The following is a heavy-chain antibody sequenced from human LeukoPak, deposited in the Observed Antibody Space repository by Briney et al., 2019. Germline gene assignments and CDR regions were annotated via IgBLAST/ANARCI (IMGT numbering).Heavy chain of an antibody. D-gene: IGHD3-22*01. CDR2: ISGSGGST. J-gene: IGHJ4*02. Sequence: PGGSLRLSCAASGFTFSIYAMSWVRQAPGKGLEWVSAISGSGGSTYYADSVKGRFTISRDNSKNTLYLQMNSLRAEDTAVYYCAKGDYYDSSGYSLFDYWGQGTLVTVSS. V-gene: IGHV3-23*01. CDR1: GFTFSIYA. CDR3: AKGDYYDSSGYSLFDY.